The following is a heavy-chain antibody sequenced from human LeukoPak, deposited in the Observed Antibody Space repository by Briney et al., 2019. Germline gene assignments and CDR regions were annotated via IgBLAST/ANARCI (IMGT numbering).Heavy chain of an antibody. CDR1: GYTFTGYY. Sequence: GASVKVSCKASGYTFTGYYMHWVRQAPGQGLEWMGWINPNSGGTNYAQKFQGRVTMTRDTSISTAYMELSRLRSDDTAVYYCARDGVVVPAAEWYYYYYMDVWGKGTTVTVSS. V-gene: IGHV1-2*02. J-gene: IGHJ6*03. CDR3: ARDGVVVPAAEWYYYYYMDV. D-gene: IGHD2-2*01. CDR2: INPNSGGT.